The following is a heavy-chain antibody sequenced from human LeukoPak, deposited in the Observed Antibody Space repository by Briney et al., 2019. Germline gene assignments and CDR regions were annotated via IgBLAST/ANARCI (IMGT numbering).Heavy chain of an antibody. CDR2: ITSSSSTI. D-gene: IGHD2-15*01. CDR3: AGGYCSGGSCYGIDY. Sequence: GGSLRLSCAASGFTFNSYSMNWVRQAPGKGLEWVSYITSSSSTIYYADSVKGRFTISRDNAKNSLYLLMNSLRDEDTAVYYCAGGYCSGGSCYGIDYWGQGTLVTVSS. J-gene: IGHJ4*02. CDR1: GFTFNSYS. V-gene: IGHV3-48*02.